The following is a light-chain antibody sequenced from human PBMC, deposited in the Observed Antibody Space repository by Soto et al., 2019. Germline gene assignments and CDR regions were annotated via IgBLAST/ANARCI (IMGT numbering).Light chain of an antibody. CDR3: QQYNSYPQT. Sequence: DIQMTQSPSTLSASVGDRVTITCRASQSISSWLAWYQQKPGKAPKLLIYKASSLESGVPSRFSGSGSGTEFTRTISSLQPDDFATYYCQQYNSYPQTFGQGTKVEIK. J-gene: IGKJ1*01. V-gene: IGKV1-5*03. CDR2: KAS. CDR1: QSISSW.